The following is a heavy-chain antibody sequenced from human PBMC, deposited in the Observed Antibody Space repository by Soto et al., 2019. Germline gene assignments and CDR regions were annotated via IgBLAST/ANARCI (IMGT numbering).Heavy chain of an antibody. CDR2: LYYSGNT. CDR3: ARGGGSTFNWFDP. D-gene: IGHD2-15*01. V-gene: IGHV4-39*01. CDR1: GGSISSFNYF. Sequence: QLQLQESGPGLVKPSETLSLTCTVSGGSISSFNYFWGWIRQPPGKGLEWIGSLYYSGNTYYNPASRGQVTISVDTSKNQCTLALPSVTAAETAVYSCARGGGSTFNWFDPWGQGTLVTVSP. J-gene: IGHJ5*02.